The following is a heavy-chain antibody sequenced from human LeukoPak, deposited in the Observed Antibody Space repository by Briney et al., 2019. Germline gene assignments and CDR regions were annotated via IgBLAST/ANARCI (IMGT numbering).Heavy chain of an antibody. CDR1: GFTFSGSW. CDR3: ARSMGE. J-gene: IGHJ4*02. V-gene: IGHV3-74*01. Sequence: GGTLRLSCEASGFTFSGSWMHWVRQAPGKGLEWVSRINTDGSGTSYADSVKGRFTISRDNAKNTLYLQMNSLRAEDTAVYYCARSMGEGGQGTLVTVSS. CDR2: INTDGSGT. D-gene: IGHD3-16*01.